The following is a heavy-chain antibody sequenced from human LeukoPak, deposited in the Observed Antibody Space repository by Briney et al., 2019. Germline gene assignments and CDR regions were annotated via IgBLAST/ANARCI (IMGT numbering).Heavy chain of an antibody. CDR1: GFTFSADW. Sequence: GGSLRLSCAASGFTFSADWMTWVRQAPGKGLEWVASIKGDGSVTYYMDSVKGRFTISRDNAKNSLYLQMNSLRAEDTAVYFCARGFGNFYWGQGTLVTVSS. D-gene: IGHD3-16*01. CDR2: IKGDGSVT. CDR3: ARGFGNFY. J-gene: IGHJ4*02. V-gene: IGHV3-7*05.